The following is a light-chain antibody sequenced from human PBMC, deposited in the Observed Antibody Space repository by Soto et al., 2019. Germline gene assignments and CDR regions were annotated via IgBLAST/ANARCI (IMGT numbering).Light chain of an antibody. CDR2: DVS. Sequence: DIQMTQSPSTLSASLGDRVTITCRASQSISSWLAWYQQKPGRAPRLLIYDVSNLESGVPSRFSGSGSGTEFTLTITSLQPEDFAIYYCQQYDSSRTCGQGTKVDIK. J-gene: IGKJ1*01. V-gene: IGKV1-5*01. CDR3: QQYDSSRT. CDR1: QSISSW.